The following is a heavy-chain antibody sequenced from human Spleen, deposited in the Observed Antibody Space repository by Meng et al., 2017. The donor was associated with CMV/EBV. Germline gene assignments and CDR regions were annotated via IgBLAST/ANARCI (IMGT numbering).Heavy chain of an antibody. CDR1: GYTFIGYY. Sequence: ASVKVSCKAPGYTFIGYYMYWVRQAPGQGLEWMGWINPNSGGTSSAQKFQGRLTMIRDTSINTAYMELSRLRSDDTAVYYRARGLGCSSANCNLYYGVEVWGQGTTVTVSS. D-gene: IGHD2-2*01. CDR2: INPNSGGT. CDR3: ARGLGCSSANCNLYYGVEV. V-gene: IGHV1-2*02. J-gene: IGHJ6*02.